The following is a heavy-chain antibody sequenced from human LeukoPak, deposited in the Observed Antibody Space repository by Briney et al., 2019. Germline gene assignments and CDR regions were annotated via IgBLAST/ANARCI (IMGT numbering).Heavy chain of an antibody. CDR3: ARGPYYYDSSGYSHDFDY. J-gene: IGHJ4*02. CDR2: IYYSGST. D-gene: IGHD3-22*01. CDR1: GDSISSYY. V-gene: IGHV4-59*12. Sequence: SETLSLTCTVSGDSISSYYWSWIRQPPGKGLEWIGYIYYSGSTNYNPSLKSRVTISVDTSKNQFSLKLSSVTAADTAVYYRARGPYYYDSSGYSHDFDYWGQGTLVTVSS.